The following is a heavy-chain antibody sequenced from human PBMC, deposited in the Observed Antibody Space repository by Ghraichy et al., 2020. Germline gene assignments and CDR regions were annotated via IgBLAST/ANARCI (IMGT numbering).Heavy chain of an antibody. D-gene: IGHD1-26*01. CDR1: GVSISSYY. CDR2: IYYSGST. J-gene: IGHJ4*02. Sequence: SETLSLTCTVSGVSISSYYWSWIRQPPGKGLEWIGYIYYSGSTNYNTSLKSRVTISVDTSKNQFSLKLSSVTAADTAVYYCARRSIVGATTGNYFDYWGQGTLVTVSS. V-gene: IGHV4-59*08. CDR3: ARRSIVGATTGNYFDY.